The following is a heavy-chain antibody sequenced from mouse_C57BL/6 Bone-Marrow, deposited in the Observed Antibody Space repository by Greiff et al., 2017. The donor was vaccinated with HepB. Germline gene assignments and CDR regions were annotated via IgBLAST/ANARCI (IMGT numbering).Heavy chain of an antibody. CDR3: SEDSAVYYCSCYDYDPFAY. V-gene: IGHV1-87*01. Sequence: VQLVESGPELARPWASVKISCQAFYTFFRRLHFAIRDTNYWMQWVKLRPGQGLEWVGAIYPGIGDTSYNQKFKGKATLTADQASRTAYMQLSSLTSEDSAVYYCSCYDYDPFAYWGQGTLVTVSA. CDR1: YTFFRRLH. CDR2: GQGLEWVG. J-gene: IGHJ3*01. D-gene: IGHD2-4*01.